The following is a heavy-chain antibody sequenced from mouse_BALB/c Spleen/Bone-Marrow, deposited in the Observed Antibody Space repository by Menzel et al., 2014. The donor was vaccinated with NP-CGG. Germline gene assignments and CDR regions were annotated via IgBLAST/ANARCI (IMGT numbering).Heavy chain of an antibody. D-gene: IGHD2-12*01. CDR1: GFSLTSYG. J-gene: IGHJ3*01. Sequence: VKLVESGPGLVAPSQSLSITCTVSGFSLTSYGVHWVRRPPGKGLEWLGVIWAGGSTNYNSALMSRLSISKDNSKSQVFLKMNSLQTDDTAMYYCARDYDEWFAYWGQGTLVTVSA. CDR3: ARDYDEWFAY. V-gene: IGHV2-9*02. CDR2: IWAGGST.